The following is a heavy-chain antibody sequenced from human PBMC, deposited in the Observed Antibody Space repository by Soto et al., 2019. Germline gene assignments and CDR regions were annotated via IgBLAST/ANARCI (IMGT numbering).Heavy chain of an antibody. CDR1: GFTFSSYG. CDR3: ARDRDSSGWYDLDY. J-gene: IGHJ4*02. D-gene: IGHD6-19*01. Sequence: QVQLVESGGGVVQPGRSLRLSCAASGFTFSSYGMHWVRQAPGKGLGWVAVIWYDGSNKYYADSVKGRFTISRDNSKNTMYLQMDSMRAEDTAVYYCARDRDSSGWYDLDYWGQGTLVTVSS. V-gene: IGHV3-33*01. CDR2: IWYDGSNK.